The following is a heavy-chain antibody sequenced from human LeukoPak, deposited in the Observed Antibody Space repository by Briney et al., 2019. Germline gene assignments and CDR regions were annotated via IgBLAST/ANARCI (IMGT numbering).Heavy chain of an antibody. CDR2: IYTSGST. Sequence: SQTLSLTCTVSGGSISSGSYYWSWIRQPAGKGLEWIGRIYTSGSTNYKSSLKSRVTMSVDTSKNQFSLKLSSVTAADTAVYYCARAEGYCSSTSCSNWFDPWGQGTLVTVSS. D-gene: IGHD2-2*01. V-gene: IGHV4-61*02. J-gene: IGHJ5*02. CDR3: ARAEGYCSSTSCSNWFDP. CDR1: GGSISSGSYY.